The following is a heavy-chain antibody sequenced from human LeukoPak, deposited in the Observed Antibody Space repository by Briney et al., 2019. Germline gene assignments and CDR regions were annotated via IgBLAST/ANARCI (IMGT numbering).Heavy chain of an antibody. D-gene: IGHD4/OR15-4a*01. CDR2: IYGGST. CDR1: GFTVSSNS. V-gene: IGHV3-53*01. J-gene: IGHJ4*02. CDR3: ARRAGAYSHPYDY. Sequence: GGSLRLSCTVSGFTVSSNSMSWVRQAPGKGLEWVSFIYGGSTHYSDSVKGRFTISRDNSKNTLYLQMNSLRAEDTAVYYCARRAGAYSHPYDYWGQGTLVTVSS.